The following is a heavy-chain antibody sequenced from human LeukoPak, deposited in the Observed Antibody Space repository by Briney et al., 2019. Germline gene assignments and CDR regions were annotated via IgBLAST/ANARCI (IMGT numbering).Heavy chain of an antibody. V-gene: IGHV4-39*01. CDR3: ARHFEEYYYDSSGKPDDAFDI. J-gene: IGHJ3*02. Sequence: SETLSLTCTVSGGSISSSSNYWGWIRQPPGKGLEWIGSISYSGNTYYNPSLKSRVTISVDTSKNQFSLKLSSVTAADTAVYYCARHFEEYYYDSSGKPDDAFDIWGQGTMVAVSS. CDR1: GGSISSSSNY. D-gene: IGHD3-22*01. CDR2: ISYSGNT.